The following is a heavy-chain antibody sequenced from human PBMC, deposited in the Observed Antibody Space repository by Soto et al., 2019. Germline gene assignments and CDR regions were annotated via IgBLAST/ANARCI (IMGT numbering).Heavy chain of an antibody. CDR3: ARSHGCSYYSAY. J-gene: IGHJ4*02. Sequence: ASVKASCKASGYTFTSYGLSWVRQAPGQGLECVGLISAYNGNTNYAQKLQGRVTMTTDTSPSTAYMELSDLRSDDTTAYYCARSHGCSYYSAYWGQGTLVTVSS. CDR2: ISAYNGNT. V-gene: IGHV1-18*01. CDR1: GYTFTSYG. D-gene: IGHD3-22*01.